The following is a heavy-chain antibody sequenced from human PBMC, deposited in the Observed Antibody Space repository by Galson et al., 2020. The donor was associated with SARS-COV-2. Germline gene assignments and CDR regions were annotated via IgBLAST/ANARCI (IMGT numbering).Heavy chain of an antibody. V-gene: IGHV1-2*02. Sequence: ASVKVSCKASGYTFTGHYMHWVRQAPGQGLEWMGWTNPNSGGTNYAQTFQGRVTMTRDTSISTAYMELSRLRSDDTAVYYCAREGGLNWEGGGFDYWGQGTLVTVSS. CDR2: TNPNSGGT. CDR3: AREGGLNWEGGGFDY. J-gene: IGHJ4*02. CDR1: GYTFTGHY. D-gene: IGHD7-27*01.